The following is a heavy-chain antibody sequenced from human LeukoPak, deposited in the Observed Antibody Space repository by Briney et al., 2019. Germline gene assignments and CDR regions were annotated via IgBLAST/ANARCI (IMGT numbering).Heavy chain of an antibody. CDR3: ARRRYYDSTGYLD. V-gene: IGHV4-39*01. J-gene: IGHJ1*01. Sequence: PSETLSLTCTVSGGSISSSSYYWGWVRQPPGKGLEWIGDICYSGRTYYNSSLQSRLTISLDTSKNQFSLKLNSVTAADTAVYYCARRRYYDSTGYLDWGQGTLVTVSP. CDR2: ICYSGRT. D-gene: IGHD3-22*01. CDR1: GGSISSSSYY.